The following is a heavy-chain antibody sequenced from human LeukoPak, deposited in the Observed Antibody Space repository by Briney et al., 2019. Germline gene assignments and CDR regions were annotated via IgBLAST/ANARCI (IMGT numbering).Heavy chain of an antibody. D-gene: IGHD1-26*01. CDR2: ISSSSSYI. CDR1: GFTFSSYS. CDR3: ARGFGVGATWFDY. Sequence: GGSLRLSCAASGFTFSSYSMNWVRQAPGKGLEWVSSISSSSSYIYYADSVKGRFTISRDNAKNSLYLQMNSLRAEDTAVYYRARGFGVGATWFDYWGQGTLVTVSS. J-gene: IGHJ4*02. V-gene: IGHV3-21*01.